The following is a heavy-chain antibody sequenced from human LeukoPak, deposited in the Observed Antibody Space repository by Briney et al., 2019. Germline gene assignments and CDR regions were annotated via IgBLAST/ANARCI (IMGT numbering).Heavy chain of an antibody. D-gene: IGHD5-18*01. CDR1: GFTFSTYS. J-gene: IGHJ4*02. CDR2: ISSGSSTL. CDR3: ARVAETQLWLRSAFDH. Sequence: GGSRRLSCAASGFTFSTYSMNWFRKAPGKGLEWVSFISSGSSTLYYAVSVKGRFTISRENAKNSLYLQMNSLRDEDTAVYYCARVAETQLWLRSAFDHWGQGTLVTVSS. V-gene: IGHV3-48*02.